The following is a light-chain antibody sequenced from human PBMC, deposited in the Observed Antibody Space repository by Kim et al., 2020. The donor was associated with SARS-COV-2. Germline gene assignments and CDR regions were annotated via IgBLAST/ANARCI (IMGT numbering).Light chain of an antibody. V-gene: IGLV2-14*03. CDR3: ASYTSTYTWV. Sequence: GQFLTRPCTGTSMDIGISDYVSWSQQLPCKAPKHMIYDDRKRRSGVSDRFSGSKAGNTASLTISGLQAEDEADYYCASYTSTYTWVFGGGTK. CDR1: SMDIGISDY. CDR2: DDR. J-gene: IGLJ3*02.